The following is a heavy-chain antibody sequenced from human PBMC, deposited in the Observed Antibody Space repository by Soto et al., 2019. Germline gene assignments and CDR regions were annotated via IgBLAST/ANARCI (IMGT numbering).Heavy chain of an antibody. CDR3: ARDGGTAAGTLDGMDV. CDR2: INPSGGST. J-gene: IGHJ6*02. D-gene: IGHD6-13*01. V-gene: IGHV1-46*01. CDR1: GYTFTSYY. Sequence: ASVKVSCKASGYTFTSYYMHWVRQAPGQGLEWMGIINPSGGSTSYAQKFQGRVTMTRDTSTSTVYMELSSLRSGDTAVYYCARDGGTAAGTLDGMDVWGQGTTVTVSS.